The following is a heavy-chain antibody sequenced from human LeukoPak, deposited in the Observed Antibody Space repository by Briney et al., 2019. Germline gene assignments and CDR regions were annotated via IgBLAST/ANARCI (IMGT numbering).Heavy chain of an antibody. D-gene: IGHD3-16*01. CDR1: GYTVTNYY. CDR3: AREIGMGAFDYYYYGMDV. V-gene: IGHV1-46*01. J-gene: IGHJ6*02. Sequence: ASVKVSCKASGYTVTNYYMHWVRQAPGQGLEWMGIINPSGGSTSYAQKFQGRVTMTRDTSTSTVYMELSSLRSEDTAVYYCAREIGMGAFDYYYYGMDVWGQGTTVTVSS. CDR2: INPSGGST.